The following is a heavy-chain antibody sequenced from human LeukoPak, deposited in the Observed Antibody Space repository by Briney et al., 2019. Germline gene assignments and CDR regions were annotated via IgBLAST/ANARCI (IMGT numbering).Heavy chain of an antibody. CDR1: GFTFSSYA. J-gene: IGHJ4*02. CDR2: ISGSGGST. Sequence: PGGSLRLSCAASGFTFSSYAMSWVRQAPGKGLEWVSAISGSGGSTYYADSVKGRFTISRDNSKNTLYLQMNSLRAEDTAVYYCGKRGESSCSSTSCYEYFDYWGQGTLVTVSS. D-gene: IGHD2-2*01. V-gene: IGHV3-23*01. CDR3: GKRGESSCSSTSCYEYFDY.